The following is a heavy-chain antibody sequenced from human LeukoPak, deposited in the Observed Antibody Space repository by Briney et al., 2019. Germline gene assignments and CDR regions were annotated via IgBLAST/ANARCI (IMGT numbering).Heavy chain of an antibody. V-gene: IGHV1-46*01. CDR1: GYPFTTYY. CDR2: INPSGGST. D-gene: IGHD2-21*02. CDR3: AWGPRGGDGLYYFDY. J-gene: IGHJ4*02. Sequence: GASVKVSCKASGYPFTTYYVHWVRQAPGQGPEWMGIINPSGGSTNYAQNFQGRVTMTRDTSTTTVYMELSTLRSEDTAVYYCAWGPRGGDGLYYFDYWGQGTLVTVSS.